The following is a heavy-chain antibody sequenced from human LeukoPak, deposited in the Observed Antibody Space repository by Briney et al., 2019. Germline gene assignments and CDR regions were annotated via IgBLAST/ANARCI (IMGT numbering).Heavy chain of an antibody. CDR3: ARAPGEGWFDP. CDR2: IKQDGSEK. Sequence: GGSLRLSCAASGSTFSSYWMSWVRQAPGKGLEWVASIKQDGSEKYYVDSVKGRFTISRDNAKNSLYLQMNSLRAEDTALYYCARAPGEGWFDPWGQGTLVTVSS. CDR1: GSTFSSYW. J-gene: IGHJ5*02. D-gene: IGHD4-17*01. V-gene: IGHV3-7*01.